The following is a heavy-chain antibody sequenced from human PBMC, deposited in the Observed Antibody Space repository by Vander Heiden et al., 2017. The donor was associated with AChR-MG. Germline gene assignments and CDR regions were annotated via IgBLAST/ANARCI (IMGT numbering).Heavy chain of an antibody. CDR3: ASEEGKLSITMVQGGINYYYYMDV. Sequence: QVQLVQSGAEVKKPGSSVKVSCKASGGTFSSYAISWVRQAPGQGLEWMGGIIPIFGTANYAQKFQGRVTITADESTSTAYMELSSLRSEDTAVYYCASEEGKLSITMVQGGINYYYYMDVWGKGTTVTVSS. CDR1: GGTFSSYA. CDR2: IIPIFGTA. V-gene: IGHV1-69*01. J-gene: IGHJ6*03. D-gene: IGHD3-10*01.